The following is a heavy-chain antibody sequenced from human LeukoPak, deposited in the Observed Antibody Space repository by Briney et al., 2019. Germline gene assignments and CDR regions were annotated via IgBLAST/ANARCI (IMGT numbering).Heavy chain of an antibody. J-gene: IGHJ5*02. V-gene: IGHV6-1*01. CDR3: AKNYGDSNWFDP. D-gene: IGHD4-17*01. CDR1: GDSVSNNSAA. Sequence: SQTLSLTCAISGDSVSNNSAAWNWIRQSPSRGLEWVGRTYYRSKWFNDFALSVKSRITINPDTSKNQFSLQLNSVTPEDTAVYYCAKNYGDSNWFDPWGQGTLVTVSS. CDR2: TYYRSKWFN.